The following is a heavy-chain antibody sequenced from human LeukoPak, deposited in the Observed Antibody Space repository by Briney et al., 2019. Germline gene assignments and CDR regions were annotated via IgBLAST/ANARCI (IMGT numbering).Heavy chain of an antibody. Sequence: ASVKVSCKTSGYTFTNYDINWVRQATGQGLEWMGWMNPNSGNTGYAQKFQGRVTITADESTSTAYMELSSLRSEDTAVYYCAREKGSTDYGMDVWGKGTTVTVSS. CDR1: GYTFTNYD. CDR3: AREKGSTDYGMDV. J-gene: IGHJ6*04. V-gene: IGHV1-8*01. CDR2: MNPNSGNT. D-gene: IGHD2-2*01.